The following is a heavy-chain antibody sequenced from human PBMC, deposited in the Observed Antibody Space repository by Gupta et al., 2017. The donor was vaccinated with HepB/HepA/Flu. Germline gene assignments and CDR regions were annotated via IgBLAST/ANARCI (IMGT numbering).Heavy chain of an antibody. V-gene: IGHV4-39*01. CDR1: GGAISRSRYY. CDR3: ARQSYIGEAFDY. D-gene: IGHD3-3*01. CDR2: IYYSGTT. J-gene: IGHJ4*02. Sequence: QLHLQESGPGLVKPSETLSLTCIVSGGAISRSRYYWGWIRQSPGKGLEWIGTIYYSGTTYYNPSLKSRVTISADTSKNQFSLRLRFGTAADTAVYYCARQSYIGEAFDYWGQGTLVTVSS.